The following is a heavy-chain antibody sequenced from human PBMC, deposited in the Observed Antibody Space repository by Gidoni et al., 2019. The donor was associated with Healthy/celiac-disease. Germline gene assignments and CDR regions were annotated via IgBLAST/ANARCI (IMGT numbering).Heavy chain of an antibody. CDR1: GYTFTSYD. CDR2: MNPNSGNT. V-gene: IGHV1-8*01. J-gene: IGHJ6*02. CDR3: ARGPYYDFWSGYFPYYYGMDV. Sequence: QVQLVQSGAEVKKPGASVKVSCKASGYTFTSYDINWVRQATGQGLEWMGWMNPNSGNTGYAQKFQGRVTMTRNTSISTAYMELSSLRSEDTAVYYCARGPYYDFWSGYFPYYYGMDVWGQGTTVTVSS. D-gene: IGHD3-3*01.